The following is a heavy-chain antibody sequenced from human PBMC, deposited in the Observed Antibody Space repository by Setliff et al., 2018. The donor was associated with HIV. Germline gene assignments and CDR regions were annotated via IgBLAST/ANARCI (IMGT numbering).Heavy chain of an antibody. Sequence: ASVKVSCKASGYNFNFYAMHWVRQAPGQRLEWMGWINAGNGKTKYSQKFQGRFTITADESTSTAYMELSSLRSEDTAVYFCARDPVSDNSARPYYFDYWGQGTLVTVSS. CDR3: ARDPVSDNSARPYYFDY. V-gene: IGHV1-3*01. CDR1: GYNFNFYA. CDR2: INAGNGKT. D-gene: IGHD2-21*01. J-gene: IGHJ4*02.